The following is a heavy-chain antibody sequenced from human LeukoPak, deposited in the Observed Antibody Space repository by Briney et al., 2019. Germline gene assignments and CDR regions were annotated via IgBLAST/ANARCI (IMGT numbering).Heavy chain of an antibody. D-gene: IGHD3-22*01. Sequence: GGSLRLSCAASGFTFSSYAMSWVRQAPGKGLEWVSAISGSGGSTYYADSVKGRFIISRDNSKNTLYLQMNSLRAEDTAVYYCARAAYDSSGYLTLWGQGTLVTVSS. CDR1: GFTFSSYA. CDR2: ISGSGGST. CDR3: ARAAYDSSGYLTL. J-gene: IGHJ4*02. V-gene: IGHV3-23*01.